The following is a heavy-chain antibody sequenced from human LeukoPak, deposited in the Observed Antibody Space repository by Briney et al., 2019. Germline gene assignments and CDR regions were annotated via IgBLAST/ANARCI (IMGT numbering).Heavy chain of an antibody. CDR3: AKGGIVGVPAAIRH. V-gene: IGHV3-30*02. Sequence: GGSLRLSCAASGFTFSSYGMHWVPQAPAKGLEWVAFIRYDGSNKYYADSVKGRFTISRDNSKNTLYLQMNSLRAEDTAVYYCAKGGIVGVPAAIRHWGQGTLVTVSS. CDR1: GFTFSSYG. CDR2: IRYDGSNK. D-gene: IGHD2-2*02. J-gene: IGHJ4*02.